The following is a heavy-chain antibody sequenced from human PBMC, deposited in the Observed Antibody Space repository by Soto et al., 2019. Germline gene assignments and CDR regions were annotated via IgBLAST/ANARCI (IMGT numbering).Heavy chain of an antibody. Sequence: GGSLRLSCAASGFTFSSYWIHWVRQAPGKGLVWVSRINSDGSSTSYADSVKGRFTISRDNAKNTLYLQMNSLRAEDTAVYYCARVWATWASPGIDYWGQGTLVTVSS. CDR1: GFTFSSYW. V-gene: IGHV3-74*01. D-gene: IGHD7-27*01. CDR3: ARVWATWASPGIDY. CDR2: INSDGSST. J-gene: IGHJ4*02.